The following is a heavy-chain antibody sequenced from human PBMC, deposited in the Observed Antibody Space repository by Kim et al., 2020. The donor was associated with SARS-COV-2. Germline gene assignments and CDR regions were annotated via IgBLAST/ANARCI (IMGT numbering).Heavy chain of an antibody. CDR2: ISSSSSYI. CDR3: ARLHRDSSSTDY. J-gene: IGHJ4*02. D-gene: IGHD6-6*01. Sequence: GGSLRLSCAASGFTFSSYSMNWVRQAPGKGLEWVSSISSSSSYIYYADSVKGRFTISRDNAKNSLYLQMNSLRAEDTAVYYCARLHRDSSSTDYWGQGTLVTVSS. V-gene: IGHV3-21*01. CDR1: GFTFSSYS.